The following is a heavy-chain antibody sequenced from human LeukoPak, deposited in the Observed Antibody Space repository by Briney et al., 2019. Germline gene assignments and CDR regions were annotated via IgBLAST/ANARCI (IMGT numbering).Heavy chain of an antibody. Sequence: ASVKVSCKASGYTFTNYDINWVRQATGQGLDRMGWMNPNRGNTGYAQKFQGRVTMTRNTSISTAYMELSSLRSEDTAVYYCARGGRVATATGTFDPWGQGTLVTVSS. J-gene: IGHJ5*02. CDR2: MNPNRGNT. CDR3: ARGGRVATATGTFDP. CDR1: GYTFTNYD. V-gene: IGHV1-8*01. D-gene: IGHD5-12*01.